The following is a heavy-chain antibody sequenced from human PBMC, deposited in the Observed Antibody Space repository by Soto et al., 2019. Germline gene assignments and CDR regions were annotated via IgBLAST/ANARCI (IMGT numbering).Heavy chain of an antibody. CDR3: ARSNAGYSSSWWIDY. D-gene: IGHD6-13*01. J-gene: IGHJ4*02. Sequence: QLQLQESGSGLVKPSQTLSLTCAVSGGSISSGGYSWSWIRQPPGKGLEWIGYIYHSGSTYYNPSPKSRVTISVDRSKNQFSLKLSSVTAADTAVYYCARSNAGYSSSWWIDYWGQGTLVTVSS. CDR1: GGSISSGGYS. CDR2: IYHSGST. V-gene: IGHV4-30-2*01.